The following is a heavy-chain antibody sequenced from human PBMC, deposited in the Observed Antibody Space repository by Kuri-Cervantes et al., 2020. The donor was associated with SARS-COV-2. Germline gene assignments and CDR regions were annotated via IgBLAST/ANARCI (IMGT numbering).Heavy chain of an antibody. V-gene: IGHV4-59*01. CDR2: IYYSGST. CDR3: AREYSSSSGKGFDY. D-gene: IGHD6-6*01. CDR1: GYSITGYY. Sequence: SETLSLTCAVSGYSITGYYWSWIRQTPGKGLEWIGYIYYSGSTNYNPSLKSRVTISVDTSKNQFSLKLSSVTAADTAVYYCAREYSSSSGKGFDYWGQGTLVTVSS. J-gene: IGHJ4*02.